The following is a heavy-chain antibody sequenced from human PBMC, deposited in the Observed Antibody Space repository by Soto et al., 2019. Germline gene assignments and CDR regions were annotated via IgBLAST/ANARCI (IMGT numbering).Heavy chain of an antibody. CDR2: IDWDDDK. Sequence: SGPTLVKPTQTLTLTCTFSGFSLSTSGMCVSWIRQPPGKALEWLALIDWDDDKYYSTSLKTRFTISKDTSKNQVVLTMTNMDPVDTATYYCARIPVTMVRGVPYYGMDVWGQGTTVTVSS. D-gene: IGHD3-10*01. CDR1: GFSLSTSGMC. CDR3: ARIPVTMVRGVPYYGMDV. V-gene: IGHV2-70*01. J-gene: IGHJ6*02.